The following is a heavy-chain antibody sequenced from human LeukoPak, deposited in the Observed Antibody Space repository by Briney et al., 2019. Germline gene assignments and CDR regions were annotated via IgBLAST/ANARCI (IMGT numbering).Heavy chain of an antibody. D-gene: IGHD4-17*01. V-gene: IGHV1-46*01. J-gene: IGHJ4*02. CDR2: INPSAGTT. CDR1: GYTFTSYY. Sequence: VASVKVSCKASGYTFTSYYVHWVRQAPGQGLEWMGIINPSAGTTSYAQKFQGRVTMTRDTSTSTVYMELSSLRSEDTAMYYCARAISWTTVTFFDYWGQGTLVTVSS. CDR3: ARAISWTTVTFFDY.